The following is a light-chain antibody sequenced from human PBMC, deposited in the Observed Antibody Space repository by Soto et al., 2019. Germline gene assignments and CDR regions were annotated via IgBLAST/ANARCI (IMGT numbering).Light chain of an antibody. J-gene: IGKJ2*02. CDR3: QQSYSTPCT. CDR1: QSISSY. Sequence: DIQMTHAPSSLSASVGDRVTITCRASQSISSYLNWYQQKPGKAPKLLIYAASSLQSGVPSRFSGSGSGTDFTLTISSLQPEDVATYYCQQSYSTPCTFGQGTKLEIK. V-gene: IGKV1-39*01. CDR2: AAS.